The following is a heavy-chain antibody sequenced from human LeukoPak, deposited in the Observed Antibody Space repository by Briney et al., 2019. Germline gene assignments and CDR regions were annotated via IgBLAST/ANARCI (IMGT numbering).Heavy chain of an antibody. CDR3: ARVESMVRGVIFY. V-gene: IGHV4-34*01. D-gene: IGHD3-10*01. CDR1: GGSFSGYY. Sequence: SETLSLTCAVYGGSFSGYYWSWIRQPPGKGLEWIGEINHSGSTNYNPSLKSRVTISVETSKNQFSLKLSSVTAADTAVYYCARVESMVRGVIFYWGQGTLVTVSS. J-gene: IGHJ4*02. CDR2: INHSGST.